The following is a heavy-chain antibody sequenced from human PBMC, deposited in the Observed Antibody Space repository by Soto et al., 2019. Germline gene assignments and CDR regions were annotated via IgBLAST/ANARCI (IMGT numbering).Heavy chain of an antibody. CDR2: IEGGGGT. V-gene: IGHV3-23*01. D-gene: IGHD2-21*01. CDR1: GFTLSIYA. CDR3: AKDAPGDGWLSDY. Sequence: EVQLLESGGGFVYPGGSLRLSCAASGFTLSIYAMSWVRQAPGKGLEWVSTIEGGGGTSYADFVRGRFTISRDNSKNTLYLQMNGLRAEDTAIYYCAKDAPGDGWLSDYWGLGTLVTVSS. J-gene: IGHJ4*02.